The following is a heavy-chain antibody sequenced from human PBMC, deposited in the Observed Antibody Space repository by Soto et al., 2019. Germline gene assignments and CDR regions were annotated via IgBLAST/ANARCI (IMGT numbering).Heavy chain of an antibody. CDR1: GGSFSGYY. D-gene: IGHD6-13*01. CDR3: ARGQARAAAAGTKQGSGIRGVVDY. Sequence: PSETLSLTCAVYGGSFSGYYWSWIRQPPGKGLEWIGEINHSGSTNYNPSLKSRVTISVDTSKNQFSLKLSSVTAADTAVYYCARGQARAAAAGTKQGSGIRGVVDYWGQGTLVTVSS. V-gene: IGHV4-34*01. CDR2: INHSGST. J-gene: IGHJ4*02.